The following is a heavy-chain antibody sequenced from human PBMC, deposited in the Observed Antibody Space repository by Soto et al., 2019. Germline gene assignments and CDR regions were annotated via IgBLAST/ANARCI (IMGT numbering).Heavy chain of an antibody. Sequence: QVQLQESGPGLVKPSETLSLTCTVSGGSISSYYWSWIRQPPGKGLEWIGYIYYSGSTNYNPSLKSRVTISVDTSKNQFSLKLSSVTAADTAVYYCVRELRFYDILTGGYYYYYMDVWGKGTTVTVSS. V-gene: IGHV4-59*01. CDR3: VRELRFYDILTGGYYYYYMDV. J-gene: IGHJ6*03. D-gene: IGHD3-9*01. CDR1: GGSISSYY. CDR2: IYYSGST.